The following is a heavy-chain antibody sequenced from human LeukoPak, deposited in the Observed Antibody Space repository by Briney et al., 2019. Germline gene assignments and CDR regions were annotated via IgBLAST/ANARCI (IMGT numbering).Heavy chain of an antibody. V-gene: IGHV3-53*01. J-gene: IGHJ6*03. D-gene: IGHD5-18*01. CDR1: GFIVGDTH. Sequence: GGSLRLSCAGSGFIVGDTHMTWVRQAPGKGLEWVSFVYSGITTHYADSVKGRFSISRDHSNNILYLQMNTLRAEDTAVYYCARLQGYSLGYQYFYYMDVWGTGTTVTVSS. CDR2: VYSGITT. CDR3: ARLQGYSLGYQYFYYMDV.